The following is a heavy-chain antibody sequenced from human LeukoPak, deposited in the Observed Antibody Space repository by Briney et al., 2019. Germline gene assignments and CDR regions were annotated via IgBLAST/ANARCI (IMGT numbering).Heavy chain of an antibody. CDR3: ARDRCSSTSCYNWFDP. Sequence: ASVTVSCMASGGTFSSYAISWVRQAPGQGLEWMGGIIPFFGTTNYAQKFQGRVTITADESTSTAYMELSSLRSEDTAMYYCARDRCSSTSCYNWFDPWGQGTLVTVSS. J-gene: IGHJ5*02. CDR2: IIPFFGTT. D-gene: IGHD2-2*01. CDR1: GGTFSSYA. V-gene: IGHV1-69*01.